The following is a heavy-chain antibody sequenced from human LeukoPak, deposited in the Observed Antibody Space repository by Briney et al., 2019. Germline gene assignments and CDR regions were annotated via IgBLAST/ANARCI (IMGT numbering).Heavy chain of an antibody. J-gene: IGHJ4*02. V-gene: IGHV4-39*01. CDR3: VRLEAAAGTPFDY. D-gene: IGHD6-13*01. CDR1: GGSISSSSYY. CDR2: IYYSGST. Sequence: SETLSLTCTVSGGSISSSSYYWGWIRQPPGKGLEWIGSIYYSGSTYYNPSLKSRVTISVDTSKNQFSLKLSSVTAADTAVYYCVRLEAAAGTPFDYWGQGTLVTVSS.